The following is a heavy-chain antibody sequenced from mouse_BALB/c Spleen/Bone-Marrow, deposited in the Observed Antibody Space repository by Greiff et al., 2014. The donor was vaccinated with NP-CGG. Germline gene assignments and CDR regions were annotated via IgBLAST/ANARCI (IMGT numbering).Heavy chain of an antibody. Sequence: EVKLMESGTVLARPGASVKMSCKASGYTFTSYWMHWVKQRPGQGLEWIGAIYPGNSDTRYNQKFKGEAKLTAVTSTSTAYMELSSLTNEDSAVYYCTRVITTGSAWFAYWGQGTLVTVSA. V-gene: IGHV1-5*01. CDR3: TRVITTGSAWFAY. CDR1: GYTFTSYW. CDR2: IYPGNSDT. D-gene: IGHD2-4*01. J-gene: IGHJ3*01.